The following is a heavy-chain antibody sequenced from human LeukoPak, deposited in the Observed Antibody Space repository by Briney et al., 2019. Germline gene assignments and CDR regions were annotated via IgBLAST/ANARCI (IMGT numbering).Heavy chain of an antibody. Sequence: ASVMVSCKVSGYTLTELSMHWVRQAPGKGLEWMGGFDPEDGETIYAQKFQGRVTMTEDTSTDTAYMELNSLRSEDTAVYYCATVGGATDTPFAYWGQGTLVTVSS. CDR3: ATVGGATDTPFAY. D-gene: IGHD1-26*01. J-gene: IGHJ4*02. CDR2: FDPEDGET. CDR1: GYTLTELS. V-gene: IGHV1-24*01.